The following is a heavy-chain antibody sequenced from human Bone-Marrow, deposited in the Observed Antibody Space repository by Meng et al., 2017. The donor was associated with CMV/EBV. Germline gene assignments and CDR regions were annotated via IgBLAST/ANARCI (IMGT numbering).Heavy chain of an antibody. CDR2: ISSSSSYI. CDR3: ARGDYGGGAFAI. CDR1: GFTFSSYS. V-gene: IGHV3-21*01. Sequence: GESLKISCAASGFTFSSYSMNWVRQAPGKGLEWVSSISSSSSYIYYADSVKGRFTISRDNAKNSLYLQMNSLRAEDTAVYYCARGDYGGGAFAIWGQGTMVTVSS. J-gene: IGHJ3*02. D-gene: IGHD4-17*01.